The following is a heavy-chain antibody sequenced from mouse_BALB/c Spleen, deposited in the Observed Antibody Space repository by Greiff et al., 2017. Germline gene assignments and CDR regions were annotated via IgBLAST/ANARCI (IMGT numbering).Heavy chain of an antibody. Sequence: EVQGVESGGGLVKPGGSLKLSCAASGFTFSSYTMSWVRQTPEKRLEWVATISSGGSYTYYPDSVKGRFTISRDNAKNTLYLQMSSLKSEDTAMYYCTRDGYGNYAMDYWGQGTSVTVSS. D-gene: IGHD2-1*01. CDR3: TRDGYGNYAMDY. CDR2: ISSGGSYT. V-gene: IGHV5-6-4*01. J-gene: IGHJ4*01. CDR1: GFTFSSYT.